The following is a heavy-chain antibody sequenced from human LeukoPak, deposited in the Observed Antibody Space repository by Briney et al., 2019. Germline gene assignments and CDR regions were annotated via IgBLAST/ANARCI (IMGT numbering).Heavy chain of an antibody. J-gene: IGHJ3*02. Sequence: SVKVSCKASGYTFSNYAMNWVRQAPGQGLEWMGWINTNTGNPTYAQGFTGQFVFSLDTSVSTAYLQISTVKGEDTAVYYCARGAKDSSGYHPTYAFDIWGQGTMVTVSS. D-gene: IGHD3-22*01. CDR3: ARGAKDSSGYHPTYAFDI. V-gene: IGHV7-4-1*02. CDR1: GYTFSNYA. CDR2: INTNTGNP.